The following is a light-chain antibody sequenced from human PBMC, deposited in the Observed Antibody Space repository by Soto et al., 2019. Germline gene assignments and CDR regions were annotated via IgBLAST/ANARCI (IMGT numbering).Light chain of an antibody. V-gene: IGKV3-20*01. CDR1: QSVDNRY. Sequence: ESVLTQSPGTLSLSPGERATLSCRASQSVDNRYFAWYQQKPVQAPRLLIYGISSRATGIPDRFSGSGSGTDFTLTISRLEPEDFVVYYCQQYSSLPHTFAQGTKLEVK. CDR3: QQYSSLPHT. J-gene: IGKJ2*01. CDR2: GIS.